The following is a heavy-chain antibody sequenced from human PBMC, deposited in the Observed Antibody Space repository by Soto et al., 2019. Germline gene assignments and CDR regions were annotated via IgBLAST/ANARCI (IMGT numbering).Heavy chain of an antibody. J-gene: IGHJ4*02. CDR3: ARDWGYSPDY. CDR2: INSDGSET. Sequence: VQLVESGGGVVQPGRSLRLSCAASGFTFSSYGMHWVRQAPGKGLEWVSYINSDGSETRYADSVKGRFTISRDNAKNTLYLQMNSLRAEDTVLYYCARDWGYSPDYWGQGTLVTVSS. D-gene: IGHD5-18*01. V-gene: IGHV3-74*01. CDR1: GFTFSSYG.